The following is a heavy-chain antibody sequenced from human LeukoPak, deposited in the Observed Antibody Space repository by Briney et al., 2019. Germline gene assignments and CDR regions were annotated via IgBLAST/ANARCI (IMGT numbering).Heavy chain of an antibody. J-gene: IGHJ3*02. Sequence: ASETLSLTCTVSGDSISSGDYYWSWIRQPAGKGLEWIGRISSSGSTDYNPSLKSRVTISVDTSKNQFSLKLSSVTAADTAVYFCARGPYSYDSSGAFDIWGQGTMVTVSS. CDR2: ISSSGST. D-gene: IGHD3-22*01. CDR1: GDSISSGDYY. V-gene: IGHV4-61*02. CDR3: ARGPYSYDSSGAFDI.